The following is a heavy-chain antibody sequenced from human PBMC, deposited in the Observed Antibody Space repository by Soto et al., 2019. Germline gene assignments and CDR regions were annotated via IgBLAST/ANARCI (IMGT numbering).Heavy chain of an antibody. CDR1: GFMFSSAW. V-gene: IGHV3-15*01. CDR3: VEGWNDF. J-gene: IGHJ4*02. D-gene: IGHD1-1*01. Sequence: PGGSLRLSCVTSGFMFSSAWMSWVRQAPGKGLEWVGRIKSKSDGGARDYAAPVKGRFSISRDDSKNTVYLQMNSLRAEDTAVYYCVEGWNDFWGQGTLVTVSS. CDR2: IKSKSDGGAR.